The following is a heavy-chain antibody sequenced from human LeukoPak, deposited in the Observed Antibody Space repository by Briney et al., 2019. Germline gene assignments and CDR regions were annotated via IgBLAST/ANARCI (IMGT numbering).Heavy chain of an antibody. D-gene: IGHD6-6*01. J-gene: IGHJ4*02. CDR1: GYTFSGYY. V-gene: IGHV1-2*02. CDR3: ARKSAARKTSEFDY. Sequence: ASVKVSCKASGYTFSGYYMHWVRQAPGQGLEWMGWVIPYSGGTKYAQKFQGRVTMTSDTSISTAYMELSSLISDDTAVYYCARKSAARKTSEFDYWGQGTLVTVSS. CDR2: VIPYSGGT.